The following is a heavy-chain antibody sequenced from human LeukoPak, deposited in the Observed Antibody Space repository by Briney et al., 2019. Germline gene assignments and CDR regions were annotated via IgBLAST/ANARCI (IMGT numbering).Heavy chain of an antibody. CDR1: GGSISSGDYY. CDR3: ASTITVTTDY. V-gene: IGHV4-30-4*08. D-gene: IGHD4-17*01. Sequence: SETLSLTCTVSGGSISSGDYYWSWIRQPPGKGLEWIGYIYYSGSTYYNPSLKSRVTISVDTSNNQFSLKLSSVTAADTAVYYCASTITVTTDYWGQGTLVTVSS. J-gene: IGHJ4*02. CDR2: IYYSGST.